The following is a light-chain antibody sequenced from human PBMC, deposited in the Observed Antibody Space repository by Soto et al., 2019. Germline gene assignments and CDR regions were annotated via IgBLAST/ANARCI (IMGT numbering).Light chain of an antibody. V-gene: IGLV2-14*01. Sequence: QSALTQPASVSGSPGQSITISCTGTSSDVGGYAYVSWYQQHPGKAPKLMIYEVSNRPSGVSNRFSGSKSGNTDSLTISGLQAEDEADYYCSSYTSSSYPAFGTGTKLTVL. CDR2: EVS. J-gene: IGLJ1*01. CDR3: SSYTSSSYPA. CDR1: SSDVGGYAY.